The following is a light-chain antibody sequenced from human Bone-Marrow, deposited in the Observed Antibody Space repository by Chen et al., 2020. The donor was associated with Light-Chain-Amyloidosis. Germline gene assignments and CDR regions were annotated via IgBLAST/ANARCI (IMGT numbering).Light chain of an antibody. CDR1: SRDVGGDNH. Sequence: QSALTPPASVSGSPGPSITISCTGTSRDVGGDNHVSWYQQHPDKAPKLMIYEVTNRPSWVPDRFSGSKSDNTASLTISGLQTEDEADYFCSSYTITNTLVFGSGTRVTVL. CDR3: SSYTITNTLV. J-gene: IGLJ1*01. CDR2: EVT. V-gene: IGLV2-14*01.